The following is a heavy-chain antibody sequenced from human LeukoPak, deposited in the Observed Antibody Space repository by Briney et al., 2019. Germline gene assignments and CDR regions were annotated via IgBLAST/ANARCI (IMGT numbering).Heavy chain of an antibody. V-gene: IGHV3-48*03. CDR3: ARDVSGSKRGFDL. J-gene: IGHJ4*02. Sequence: GGSLRLSCVASGFSFSSYEMNWVRQAPGKGLEWVSYISSGGSDRNYADSLKGRCTISRDNAKNSLYLQMNSVRVEDTAVCYCARDVSGSKRGFDLWGQGTLVTVSS. CDR2: ISSGGSDR. CDR1: GFSFSSYE. D-gene: IGHD3-3*01.